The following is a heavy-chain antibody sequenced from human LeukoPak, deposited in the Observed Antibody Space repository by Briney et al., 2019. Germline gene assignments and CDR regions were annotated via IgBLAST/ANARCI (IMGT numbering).Heavy chain of an antibody. CDR3: ARSYYYDSSGYYPFDY. CDR2: IYPGDSDT. V-gene: IGHV5-51*01. CDR1: GYSFTSYW. J-gene: IGHJ4*02. D-gene: IGHD3-22*01. Sequence: GESLKISCKGSGYSFTSYWIGWVRQMPGKGLERMGIIYPGDSDTRYSPSFQGQVTISADKSISTAYLQWSSLKASDTAMYYCARSYYYDSSGYYPFDYWGQGTLVTVSS.